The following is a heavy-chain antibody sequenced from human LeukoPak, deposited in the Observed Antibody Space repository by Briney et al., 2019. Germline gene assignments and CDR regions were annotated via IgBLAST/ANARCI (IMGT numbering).Heavy chain of an antibody. D-gene: IGHD3-3*01. Sequence: ASVKVSCKASGYTFTTYGISWVRQAPGQGLEWMGWISADNGNTNYAQKFQGIIIMTTDTSTSTAFMEMKGLKSDDTAVYYCARGSLRFLEWSADYWGQGTLVTVSS. CDR2: ISADNGNT. CDR1: GYTFTTYG. J-gene: IGHJ4*02. V-gene: IGHV1-18*01. CDR3: ARGSLRFLEWSADY.